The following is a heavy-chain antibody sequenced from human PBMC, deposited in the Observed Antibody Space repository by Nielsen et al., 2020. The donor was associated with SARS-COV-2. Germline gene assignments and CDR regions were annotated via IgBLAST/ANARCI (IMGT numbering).Heavy chain of an antibody. D-gene: IGHD3-3*01. CDR3: ARDPESLRFLEGGAFDI. CDR1: GFTFSSYS. J-gene: IGHJ3*02. V-gene: IGHV3-21*01. Sequence: GGSLRLSCAASGFTFSSYSMNWVRQAPGKGLEWVSSISSSSSYIYYADSVKGRFTISRDNAKNSLYLQMNSLRAEDTAVYYCARDPESLRFLEGGAFDIWGQGTMVTVSS. CDR2: ISSSSSYI.